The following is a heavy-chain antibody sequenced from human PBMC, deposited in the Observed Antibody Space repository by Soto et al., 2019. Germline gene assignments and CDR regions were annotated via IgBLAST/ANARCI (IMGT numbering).Heavy chain of an antibody. V-gene: IGHV3-73*01. CDR3: SCVCSGGTCYFVS. CDR2: VGTKGAT. D-gene: IGHD3-10*02. J-gene: IGHJ4*03. Sequence: GGSLRLSCATSGLTFSASAIHWVRQASGKGLEWVGRVGTKGATEYSTSMKGRFIISRDDSKGMAYLQLNSLKKEDTARYFCSCVCSGGTCYFVSWVQWTLVSVPQ. CDR1: GLTFSASA.